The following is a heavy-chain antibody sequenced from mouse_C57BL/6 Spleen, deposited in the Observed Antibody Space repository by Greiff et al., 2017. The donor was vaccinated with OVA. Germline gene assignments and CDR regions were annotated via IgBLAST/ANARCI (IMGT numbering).Heavy chain of an antibody. J-gene: IGHJ1*03. CDR1: GYTFTDYN. CDR2: INPNNGGT. Sequence: EVQLQESGPELVKPGASVKIPCKASGYTFTDYNMDWVKQSHGKSLEWIGDINPNNGGTIYNQKFKGKATLTVDKSSSTAYMQLSSLTSEDSAVYYCAKEGTFITTVVAPRYFDVWGTGTTVTVSS. CDR3: AKEGTFITTVVAPRYFDV. V-gene: IGHV1-18*01. D-gene: IGHD1-1*01.